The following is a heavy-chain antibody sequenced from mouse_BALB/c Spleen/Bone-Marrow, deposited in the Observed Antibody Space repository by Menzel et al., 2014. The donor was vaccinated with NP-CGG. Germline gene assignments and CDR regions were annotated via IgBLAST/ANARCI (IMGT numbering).Heavy chain of an antibody. CDR2: INPDSRTI. J-gene: IGHJ2*01. Sequence: EVQGVESGGGLVQPGGSLKLSCAASGFDFSRYWMCWVRQAPGKGLEWIGEINPDSRTINYSPSLKDKFIISRDNAKNTLYLRLNKVRSEDTALYYCARPDYYGYLNYWGQGTTLTVSS. CDR3: ARPDYYGYLNY. D-gene: IGHD1-1*01. CDR1: GFDFSRYW. V-gene: IGHV4-1*02.